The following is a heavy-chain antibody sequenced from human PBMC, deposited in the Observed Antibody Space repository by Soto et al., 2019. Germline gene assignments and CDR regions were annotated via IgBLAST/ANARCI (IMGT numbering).Heavy chain of an antibody. CDR3: ASLNTVTTFYYYGMDV. CDR2: IYYSGST. D-gene: IGHD4-4*01. J-gene: IGHJ6*02. Sequence: PAETLSLTXTVSGGSISSSSYYWGWIRQPPGKGLEWIGSIYYSGSTYYNPSLKSRVTISVDTSKNQFSLKLSSVTAADTAVYYCASLNTVTTFYYYGMDVWGQGTTVTVSS. CDR1: GGSISSSSYY. V-gene: IGHV4-39*01.